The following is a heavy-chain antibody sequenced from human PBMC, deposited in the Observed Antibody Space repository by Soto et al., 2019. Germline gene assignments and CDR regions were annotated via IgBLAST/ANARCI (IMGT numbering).Heavy chain of an antibody. Sequence: QVQLVESGGGVVQPGGSLRLSCAASGFTFSNYGVHWVRKAPGKGLEWLAVISHDGNNKYYVDSVKGRFSISRDNSQRTLFLRMNGLSHEDTAVYYCAKGEGLGYYYGLDVWGQGTTVIVSS. CDR1: GFTFSNYG. CDR2: ISHDGNNK. J-gene: IGHJ6*02. V-gene: IGHV3-30*18. CDR3: AKGEGLGYYYGLDV.